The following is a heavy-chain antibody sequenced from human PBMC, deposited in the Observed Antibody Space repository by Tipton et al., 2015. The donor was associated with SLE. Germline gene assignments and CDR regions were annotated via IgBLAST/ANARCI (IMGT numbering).Heavy chain of an antibody. CDR1: GFTFSDYY. J-gene: IGHJ4*02. CDR3: ARDHRMGSGWSFDY. V-gene: IGHV3-11*05. D-gene: IGHD6-19*01. Sequence: GSLRLSCAASGFTFSDYYMSWIRQAPGKGLEWVSYISSSSSYTNYADSVKGRFTISRDNAKNSLYLQMNSLRAEDTAVYYCARDHRMGSGWSFDYWGQGTLVTVSS. CDR2: ISSSSSYT.